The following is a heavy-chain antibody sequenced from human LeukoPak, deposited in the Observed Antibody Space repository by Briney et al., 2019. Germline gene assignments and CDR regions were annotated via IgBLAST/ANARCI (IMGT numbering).Heavy chain of an antibody. V-gene: IGHV1-46*01. CDR3: ARGGSNRIAAAGIWFDP. CDR1: GYTFTSYY. D-gene: IGHD6-13*01. J-gene: IGHJ5*02. Sequence: ASVNVSCKASGYTFTSYYMHWVRQAPGQGLEWMGIINPSGGSTSYAQKFQGRVTMTRDTSTSTVYVELSSLRSEDTAVYYCARGGSNRIAAAGIWFDPWGQGTLVTVSS. CDR2: INPSGGST.